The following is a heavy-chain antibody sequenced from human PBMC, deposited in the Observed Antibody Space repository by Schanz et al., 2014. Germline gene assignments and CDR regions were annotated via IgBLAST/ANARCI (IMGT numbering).Heavy chain of an antibody. J-gene: IGHJ1*01. Sequence: EVQLLESGGGLVQPGGSLRLSCEASGFDFNSYSMNWVRQVPGKGLEWISYIATISSTRHYADSVKGRVTISRDNAKNSVSLQMRSLRVEDTAVYYCASGVHVSSLQKGLQFWGRGTLVIVSS. CDR1: GFDFNSYS. V-gene: IGHV3-48*01. CDR2: IATISSTR. CDR3: ASGVHVSSLQKGLQF. D-gene: IGHD3-10*01.